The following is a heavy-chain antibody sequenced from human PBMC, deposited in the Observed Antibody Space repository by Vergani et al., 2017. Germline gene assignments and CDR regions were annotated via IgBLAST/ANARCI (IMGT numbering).Heavy chain of an antibody. D-gene: IGHD3-10*01. Sequence: QITLKESGPTLVKPTQTLTLTCTFSGFSLSTSGVGVGWIRQPPGKALEWLALIYWDDDKRYSPSLRSRLTISKGTSKNQVDLTMTSMDPVDTATYYCAHRFYTSGTYAAFDIWGQGTMVTVSS. V-gene: IGHV2-5*02. CDR3: AHRFYTSGTYAAFDI. J-gene: IGHJ3*02. CDR1: GFSLSTSGVG. CDR2: IYWDDDK.